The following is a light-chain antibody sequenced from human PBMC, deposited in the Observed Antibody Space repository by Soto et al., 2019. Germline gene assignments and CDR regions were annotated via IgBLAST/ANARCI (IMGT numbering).Light chain of an antibody. CDR1: SSNIGAGYD. CDR3: QSYDSSLSGYV. Sequence: QSVLTQPPSVSGAPGQRVTISCTGSSSNIGAGYDVHWYQQLPGTAPKLLIYGNSNRPSGVPDRFSGSKSGTSASLAISGLQAEDXADYYCQSYDSSLSGYVFGTGTKV. V-gene: IGLV1-40*01. CDR2: GNS. J-gene: IGLJ1*01.